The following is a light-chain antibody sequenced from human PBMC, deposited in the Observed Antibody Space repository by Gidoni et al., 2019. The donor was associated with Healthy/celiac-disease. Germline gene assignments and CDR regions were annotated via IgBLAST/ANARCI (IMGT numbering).Light chain of an antibody. V-gene: IGLV7-46*01. CDR1: TGAVTSGHY. CDR3: VLFYSNTRPLSRPV. Sequence: QAVVTQEPSLTVYPGGTVTLTCGSSTGAVTSGHYPYWFQQKSGQAPKTLIYDTSTKNSGTPARFSGSLLGPKAALTLSGAQPGDEADYYCVLFYSNTRPLSRPVFGGGTKLTVL. J-gene: IGLJ2*01. CDR2: DTS.